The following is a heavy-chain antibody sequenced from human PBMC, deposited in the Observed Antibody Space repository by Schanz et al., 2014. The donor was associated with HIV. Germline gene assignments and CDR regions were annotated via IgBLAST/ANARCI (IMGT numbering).Heavy chain of an antibody. V-gene: IGHV3-30*18. CDR1: GFTFNNYG. CDR2: ISYDGIRK. CDR3: AQMGAFAAFDI. D-gene: IGHD3-16*01. Sequence: VQLVESGGGVVQPGRSLRLSCVVSGFTFNNYGMHWVRQAPGKGLEWVAVISYDGIRKNYADSVKGRFTISRDTSKKTLYLQMNSLRADDTAVYYCAQMGAFAAFDIWGHGTVVTVSS. J-gene: IGHJ3*02.